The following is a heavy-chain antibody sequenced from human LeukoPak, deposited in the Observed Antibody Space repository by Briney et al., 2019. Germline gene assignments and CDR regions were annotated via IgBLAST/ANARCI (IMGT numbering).Heavy chain of an antibody. V-gene: IGHV4-34*01. CDR2: INHSGST. Sequence: PSETLSLTCAVYGGSFSGYYWSWIRQPPGKGLEWIGEINHSGSTNYNPSLKSRVTISVDTSKNQFSLKLSSVTAADTAVYYCAASSTGSGYPYRSYYFDYWGQGTLATVSS. CDR3: AASSTGSGYPYRSYYFDY. CDR1: GGSFSGYY. J-gene: IGHJ4*02. D-gene: IGHD5-12*01.